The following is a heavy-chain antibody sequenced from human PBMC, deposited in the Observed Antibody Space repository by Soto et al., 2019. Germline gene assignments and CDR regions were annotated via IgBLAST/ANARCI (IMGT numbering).Heavy chain of an antibody. J-gene: IGHJ4*02. CDR3: AREVAYCGGDCYSYFDY. D-gene: IGHD2-21*02. CDR2: ISYDGSNK. V-gene: IGHV3-30-3*01. CDR1: GFTFSSYA. Sequence: QVQLVESGGGVVQPGRSLRLSCAASGFTFSSYAMHWVRQAPGKGLEWVAVISYDGSNKYYADSVKGRFTISRDNSKNTLYLQMNSLRAEDTAVYYCAREVAYCGGDCYSYFDYWGQGTLVTVSS.